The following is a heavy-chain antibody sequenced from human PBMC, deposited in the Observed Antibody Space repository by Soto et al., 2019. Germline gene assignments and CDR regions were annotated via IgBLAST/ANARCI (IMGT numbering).Heavy chain of an antibody. CDR2: IYHSGST. J-gene: IGHJ4*02. CDR1: GGSISSGGYS. V-gene: IGHV4-30-2*02. CDR3: ARRAGDSSGYYCL. Sequence: PSETLSLTCAVSGGSISSGGYSWSWIRQPPGKGLEWIGYIYHSGSTYYNPSLKSRVTISVDASKNQLSLKLSSMTAADTAVYYCARRAGDSSGYYCLWGQGTLVTVSS. D-gene: IGHD3-22*01.